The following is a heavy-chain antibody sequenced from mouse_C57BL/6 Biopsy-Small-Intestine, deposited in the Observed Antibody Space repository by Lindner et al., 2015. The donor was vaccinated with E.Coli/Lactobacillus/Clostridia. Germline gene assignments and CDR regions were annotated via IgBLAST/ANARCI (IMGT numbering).Heavy chain of an antibody. V-gene: IGHV1-18*01. CDR2: INPNNGGT. J-gene: IGHJ3*01. CDR1: GYTFSDYN. Sequence: VQLQESGPELVKPGASVKIVCKASGYTFSDYNMDWVKQSHGKSLEWIGDINPNNGGTIYNQKFKGKATLTVDKSSSTAYMELRSLTSEDTAVYYCASSFAYWGQGTLVTVSA. CDR3: ASSFAY.